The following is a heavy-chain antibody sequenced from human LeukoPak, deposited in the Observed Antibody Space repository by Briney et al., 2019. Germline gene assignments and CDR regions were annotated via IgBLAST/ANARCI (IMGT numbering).Heavy chain of an antibody. CDR1: GYTFTSYG. CDR2: ISAYDGNT. CDR3: ARDYVVVPAAKVDY. V-gene: IGHV1-18*01. D-gene: IGHD2-2*01. J-gene: IGHJ4*02. Sequence: ASVKVSCKASGYTFTSYGISWVRQAPGQGLEWMGWISAYDGNTNYAQKLQGRVTMTTDTSTSTAYMELRSLRSDDTAVYYCARDYVVVPAAKVDYWGQGTLVTVSS.